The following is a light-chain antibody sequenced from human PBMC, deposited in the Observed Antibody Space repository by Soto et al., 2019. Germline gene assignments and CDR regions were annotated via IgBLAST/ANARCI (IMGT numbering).Light chain of an antibody. CDR3: QQYGSSRT. CDR2: AAS. J-gene: IGKJ1*01. Sequence: AIRMTQSPSSLSASTGDRVTITCRASQGISSYLAWYQQKPGKAPKLLIYAASTLQSGVPSRFSGSGSGTDFTLTISCLQSEDFATYYCQQYGSSRTFGQGTKVDIK. V-gene: IGKV1-8*01. CDR1: QGISSY.